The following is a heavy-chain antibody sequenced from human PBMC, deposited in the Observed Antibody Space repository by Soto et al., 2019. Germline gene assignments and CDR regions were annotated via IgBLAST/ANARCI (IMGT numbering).Heavy chain of an antibody. CDR1: GFTFSNYW. Sequence: EVQLVESGGGLVQPGGSLRLSCAASGFTFSNYWMYWVRQAPGKGLVWVSRTNSDGSTSSYADSVKGRFTISRDNAKTTLYLQMNSLRAADTAVYYCARGDCVGGSCYSLAGSFYYYRDVWGKGTTFTVFS. J-gene: IGHJ6*03. CDR3: ARGDCVGGSCYSLAGSFYYYRDV. V-gene: IGHV3-74*01. D-gene: IGHD2-15*01. CDR2: TNSDGSTS.